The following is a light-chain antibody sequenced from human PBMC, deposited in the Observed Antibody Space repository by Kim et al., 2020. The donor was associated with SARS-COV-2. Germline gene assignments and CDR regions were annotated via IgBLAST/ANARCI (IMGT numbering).Light chain of an antibody. V-gene: IGKV1-33*01. Sequence: ASVGDRVTITCRASRDIRDHMNWYQQKPGKAPRLLIYGASILETGVPSRFSGSGAGTDFTFTISSLQPEDIATYYCQHYNDLPWAFGQGTKVDIK. CDR2: GAS. CDR1: RDIRDH. CDR3: QHYNDLPWA. J-gene: IGKJ1*01.